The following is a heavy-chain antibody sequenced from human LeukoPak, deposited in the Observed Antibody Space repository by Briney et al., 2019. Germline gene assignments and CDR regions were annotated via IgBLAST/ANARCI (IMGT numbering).Heavy chain of an antibody. J-gene: IGHJ2*01. V-gene: IGHV3-30*04. Sequence: PGGSLRLSCAASGFTFSSYAMHWVRQAPGKGLEWVAVTSYDGGNKYYADSVKGRFTISRDNSKNTLYLQTNSVRAEDTAVYYCARAPWGTADPSDFDVWGRGTLVTVSS. CDR2: TSYDGGNK. D-gene: IGHD6-13*01. CDR1: GFTFSSYA. CDR3: ARAPWGTADPSDFDV.